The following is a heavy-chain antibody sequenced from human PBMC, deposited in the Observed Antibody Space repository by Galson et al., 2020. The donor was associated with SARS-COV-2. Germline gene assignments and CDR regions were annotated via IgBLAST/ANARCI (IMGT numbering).Heavy chain of an antibody. D-gene: IGHD4-17*01. CDR1: GRSISSGGYY. Sequence: SETLSLTCTVSGRSISSGGYYWSWIRQPPGKGLEWIGHIHYSGSFYYNPSLKSRVTISVDTSKNQLSLKLSSVTAADTAVYYCARIKGATVRDYYGYGMDVWGQGTTVTVSS. V-gene: IGHV4-31*03. J-gene: IGHJ6*02. CDR2: IHYSGSF. CDR3: ARIKGATVRDYYGYGMDV.